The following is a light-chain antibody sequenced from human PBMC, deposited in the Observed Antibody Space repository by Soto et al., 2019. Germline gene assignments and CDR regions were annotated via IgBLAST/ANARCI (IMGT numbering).Light chain of an antibody. V-gene: IGKV3-11*01. CDR2: DAT. Sequence: EIVLTQSPATLSLSPGERATLSCKASQSIRYSLGWFQQKPGQAPRLLIDDATDRATGIPARFTGSGSGSDFTLTISSLEPEDFTTYFCQQYNAYPWTFGQGTKVEIK. CDR1: QSIRYS. CDR3: QQYNAYPWT. J-gene: IGKJ1*01.